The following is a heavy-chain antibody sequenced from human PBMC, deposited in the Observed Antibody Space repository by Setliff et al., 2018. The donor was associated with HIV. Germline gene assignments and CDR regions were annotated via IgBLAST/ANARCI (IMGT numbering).Heavy chain of an antibody. J-gene: IGHJ4*02. D-gene: IGHD3-9*01. V-gene: IGHV1-69*13. CDR3: AGSTSFDPTFDY. CDR1: GGTFRNYA. Sequence: ASVKVSCKASGGTFRNYAISWVRQAPGQGLEWMGGIIRIFGSTKYAQKFLGRVIITADESTNTVEMELSSLTSEDTAVYYCAGSTSFDPTFDYWGQGTLVTVSS. CDR2: IIRIFGST.